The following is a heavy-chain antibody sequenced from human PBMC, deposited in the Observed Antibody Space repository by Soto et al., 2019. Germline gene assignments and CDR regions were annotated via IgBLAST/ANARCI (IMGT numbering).Heavy chain of an antibody. CDR1: GFTFSNYD. D-gene: IGHD2-2*02. Sequence: PGGSLRLSCAASGFTFSNYDMHWVRQVTGKGLEWVSTIGTAGDTYYPGSVKGRFTISRENAKNSLYLQMNSLRAEDTAVYYCARGRVIPLYYFAFGGRGTLAPVSS. V-gene: IGHV3-13*01. CDR2: IGTAGDT. CDR3: ARGRVIPLYYFAF. J-gene: IGHJ4*02.